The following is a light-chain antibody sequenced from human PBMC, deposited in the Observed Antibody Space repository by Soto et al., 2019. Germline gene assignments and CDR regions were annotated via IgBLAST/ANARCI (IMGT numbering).Light chain of an antibody. CDR2: AAS. Sequence: EIVLTQSPGTLSLSPGERATLSCRASQSVRSTYLAWYQQKPGQAPRLLIYAASSRATGIPDRFSGSGSGTDFTLTISRLEPEDFAVYYCQQYGSSLYTFGQGTKLEIK. J-gene: IGKJ2*01. CDR1: QSVRSTY. V-gene: IGKV3-20*01. CDR3: QQYGSSLYT.